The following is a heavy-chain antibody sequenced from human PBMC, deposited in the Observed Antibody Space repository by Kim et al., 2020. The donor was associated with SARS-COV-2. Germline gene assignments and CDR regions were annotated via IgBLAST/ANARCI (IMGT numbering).Heavy chain of an antibody. Sequence: GGSLRLSCAASGFAFSNYWMSWVRQAPGKGLEWVANIKEDGSREYYVDSVKGRFTISRDNAKNSLYLQMNSLRAEDTAVFYCATGWGGAWAFDVWGQGAMVTVSS. V-gene: IGHV3-7*01. CDR2: IKEDGSRE. D-gene: IGHD3-16*01. CDR3: ATGWGGAWAFDV. J-gene: IGHJ3*01. CDR1: GFAFSNYW.